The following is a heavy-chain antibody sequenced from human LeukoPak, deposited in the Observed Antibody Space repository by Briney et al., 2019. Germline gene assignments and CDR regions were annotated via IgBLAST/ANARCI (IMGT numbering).Heavy chain of an antibody. V-gene: IGHV4-39*01. Sequence: SETLSLTCTVSGGSITSGLYYWTWLRQTPGKVLDWIGRVYYSGSTYYNPSLKSRVTISVDTSKNQFSLKLSSVTAADTALYYCARPLVAAAAFMNYWGQGTLVIVSS. CDR2: VYYSGST. CDR3: ARPLVAAAAFMNY. CDR1: GGSITSGLYY. D-gene: IGHD3-16*01. J-gene: IGHJ4*02.